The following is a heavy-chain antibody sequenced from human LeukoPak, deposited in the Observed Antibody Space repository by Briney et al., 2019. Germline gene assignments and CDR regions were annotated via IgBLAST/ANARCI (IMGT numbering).Heavy chain of an antibody. CDR1: GYSFTSYW. Sequence: GESLKTSCKGSGYSFTSYWIGWVRQMPGKGLEWMGIIYPGDSDTRYSPSFQGQVTISADKSISTAYLQWSSLKASDTAMYYCARHAPYCSSTSCSIDYWGQGTLVTVSS. J-gene: IGHJ4*02. CDR3: ARHAPYCSSTSCSIDY. CDR2: IYPGDSDT. V-gene: IGHV5-51*01. D-gene: IGHD2-2*01.